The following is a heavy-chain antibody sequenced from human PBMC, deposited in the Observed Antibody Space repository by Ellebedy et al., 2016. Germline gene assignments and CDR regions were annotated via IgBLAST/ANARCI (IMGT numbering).Heavy chain of an antibody. CDR3: ARGGDSRASSGWDYVAY. J-gene: IGHJ4*02. Sequence: GGSLRLSCAASGFSFRSYSFHWVRQAPGKGLQYVSAISSDGSITYYEDSVKGRFTISRDDSTNTLYLQMGSLRSEDMGVYYCARGGDSRASSGWDYVAYWGQGVRVTVSS. V-gene: IGHV3-64*02. D-gene: IGHD6-19*01. CDR1: GFSFRSYS. CDR2: ISSDGSIT.